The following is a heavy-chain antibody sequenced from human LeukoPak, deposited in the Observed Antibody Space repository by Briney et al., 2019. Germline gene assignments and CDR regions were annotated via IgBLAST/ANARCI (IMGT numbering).Heavy chain of an antibody. Sequence: ASVKVSCKASGGTFSSYAISWVRQAPGQGLEWMGRIILILGIANYAQKFQGRVTITADKSTSTAYMELSSLRSEDTAVYYCARESTGYYTGYFDLWGRGTLVTVSS. D-gene: IGHD3/OR15-3a*01. J-gene: IGHJ2*01. CDR1: GGTFSSYA. V-gene: IGHV1-69*04. CDR3: ARESTGYYTGYFDL. CDR2: IILILGIA.